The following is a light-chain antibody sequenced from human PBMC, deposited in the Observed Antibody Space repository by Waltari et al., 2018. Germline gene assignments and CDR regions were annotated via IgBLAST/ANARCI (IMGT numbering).Light chain of an antibody. CDR3: QQYDDLFT. CDR1: QEINNY. CDR2: HTS. V-gene: IGKV1-33*01. J-gene: IGKJ3*01. Sequence: DVQMTQSPSSLSASVGDRVTITCQASQEINNYLNWYQQKPGRAPNLLIYHTSNLQTGVPSRFSGSRSGTDYTFTISNLQPEDVATYYCQQYDDLFTFGPGTKVDLK.